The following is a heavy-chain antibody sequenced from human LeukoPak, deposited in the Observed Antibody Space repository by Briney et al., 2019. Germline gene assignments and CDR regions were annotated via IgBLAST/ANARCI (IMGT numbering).Heavy chain of an antibody. V-gene: IGHV3-9*01. J-gene: IGHJ4*02. CDR1: GFTFADYA. CDR2: ICWNSGSI. D-gene: IGHD3-10*01. Sequence: PGRSLRLSCAASGFTFADYAMHWVWQGPGKGLEWGSGICWNSGSIGYADSVKGRFTISRDNAKNSLYLQMNSLRAEDTALYYCAKDMGRERCGDSLDYWGQGTLVTVSS. CDR3: AKDMGRERCGDSLDY.